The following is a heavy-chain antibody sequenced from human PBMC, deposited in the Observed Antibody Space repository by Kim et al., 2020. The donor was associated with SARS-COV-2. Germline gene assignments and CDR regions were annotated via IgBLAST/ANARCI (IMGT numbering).Heavy chain of an antibody. V-gene: IGHV7-4-1*02. D-gene: IGHD6-6*01. CDR1: GYTFTSYA. CDR3: ARVRSSSSGPERALPPHYYYYYYMDV. CDR2: INTNTGNP. Sequence: ASVKVSCKASGYTFTSYAMNWVRQAPGQGLEWMGWINTNTGNPTYAQGFTGRFVFSLDTSVSTAYLQISSLKAEDTAVYYCARVRSSSSGPERALPPHYYYYYYMDVWGKGTTVTVSS. J-gene: IGHJ6*03.